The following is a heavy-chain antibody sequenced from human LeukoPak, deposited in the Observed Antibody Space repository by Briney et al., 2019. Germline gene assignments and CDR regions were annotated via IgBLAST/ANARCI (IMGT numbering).Heavy chain of an antibody. V-gene: IGHV3-53*01. J-gene: IGHJ4*02. D-gene: IGHD2-15*01. CDR3: ARDHRYCSGGSCYEAFFDY. Sequence: GGSLRLSCAASGFIVGNNYMTWVRQAPGKGLEWVSIISGGGSTFYADSVKGRFTISRDTSKNTLYLQMKSLRAEDTAVYYCARDHRYCSGGSCYEAFFDYWGQGTLVTVSS. CDR1: GFIVGNNY. CDR2: ISGGGST.